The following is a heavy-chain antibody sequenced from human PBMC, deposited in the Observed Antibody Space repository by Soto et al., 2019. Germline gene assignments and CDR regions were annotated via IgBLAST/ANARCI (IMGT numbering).Heavy chain of an antibody. J-gene: IGHJ5*02. D-gene: IGHD3-22*01. CDR1: GYTFTGYY. CDR3: ARGDYYDSSGYYYPHGFDP. V-gene: IGHV1-2*04. CDR2: INPNSGGT. Sequence: GASVKVSCKASGYTFTGYYMHWVRQAPGQGLEWMGWINPNSGGTNYAQKFQGWVTMTRDTSISTAYMELSRLRSDDTAVYYCARGDYYDSSGYYYPHGFDPWGQGTLVTVS.